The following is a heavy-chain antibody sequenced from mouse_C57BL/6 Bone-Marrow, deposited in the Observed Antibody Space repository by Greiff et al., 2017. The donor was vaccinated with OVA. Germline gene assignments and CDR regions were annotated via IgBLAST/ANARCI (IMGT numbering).Heavy chain of an antibody. J-gene: IGHJ3*01. CDR1: GYTFTSYW. V-gene: IGHV1-72*01. Sequence: QVQLQQPGAELVKPGASVKLSCKASGYTFTSYWMHWVKQRPGRGLEWIGRIDPNRGGTKDNEKLKSKATLTVDKPYSTAYMQLSSLTSEDSAVYYCAKGALYDYDVGFAYWGQGTLVTVSA. D-gene: IGHD2-4*01. CDR2: IDPNRGGT. CDR3: AKGALYDYDVGFAY.